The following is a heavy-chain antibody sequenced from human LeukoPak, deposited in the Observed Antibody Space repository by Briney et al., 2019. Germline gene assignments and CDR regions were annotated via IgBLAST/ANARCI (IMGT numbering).Heavy chain of an antibody. J-gene: IGHJ6*03. CDR1: GGSISTYY. Sequence: SETLSLTCTVSGGSISTYYWSWIRQPPGKGLEWIGYIYYSGSTNYNPSLKSRVTISVDKSKNQFSLKLNSVTAADTAVYYCARRGGGFLEWFAADYYYMDVWGKGTTVTVSS. D-gene: IGHD3-3*01. CDR3: ARRGGGFLEWFAADYYYMDV. V-gene: IGHV4-59*01. CDR2: IYYSGST.